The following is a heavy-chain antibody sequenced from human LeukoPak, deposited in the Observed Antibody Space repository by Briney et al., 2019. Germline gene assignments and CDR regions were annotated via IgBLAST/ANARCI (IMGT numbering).Heavy chain of an antibody. D-gene: IGHD1-26*01. Sequence: GGSLRLSCAASGFIFSSYSMNWVRQAPGKGLEWVSSISSDSYYIFYADSVKGRFTISRDNAKNLLYLQMNSLRAEDTAVYYCARSGPTRDYGMGVWGQGTTVTVS. V-gene: IGHV3-21*01. J-gene: IGHJ6*02. CDR3: ARSGPTRDYGMGV. CDR2: ISSDSYYI. CDR1: GFIFSSYS.